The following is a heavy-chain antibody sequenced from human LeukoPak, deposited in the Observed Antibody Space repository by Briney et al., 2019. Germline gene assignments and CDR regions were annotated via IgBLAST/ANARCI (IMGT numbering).Heavy chain of an antibody. V-gene: IGHV3-48*01. CDR1: GFPLSSYS. CDR2: ITPSSGNI. CDR3: VRVKGTYFDY. Sequence: GGSLRLSCVASGFPLSSYSINWIRQAPGKGLEWVSYITPSSGNIYYLDSVQGRFTVSRDNDRNSLFLQIDSPTAEDTAVYFCVRVKGTYFDYWGQGALVTVSS. D-gene: IGHD1-1*01. J-gene: IGHJ4*02.